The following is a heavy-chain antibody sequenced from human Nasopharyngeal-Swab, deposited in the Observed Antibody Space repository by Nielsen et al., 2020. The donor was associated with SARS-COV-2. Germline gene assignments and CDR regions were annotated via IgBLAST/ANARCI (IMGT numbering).Heavy chain of an antibody. J-gene: IGHJ4*02. Sequence: TLSLTCTVSGGSIGSSSYYWGWIRQPPGKALEWLALLYGNDNKRFSPSLKSRLAITKDTSKNQVVLTMTNMESVDTATYFCAHRPPGMDGGYYFDYWGQGTLVTVSS. CDR2: LYGNDNK. CDR3: AHRPPGMDGGYYFDY. V-gene: IGHV2-5*01. D-gene: IGHD1-1*01. CDR1: GGSIGSSSYY.